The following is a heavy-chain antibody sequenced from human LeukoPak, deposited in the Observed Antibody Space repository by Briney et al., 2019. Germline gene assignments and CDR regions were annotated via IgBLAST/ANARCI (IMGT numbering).Heavy chain of an antibody. V-gene: IGHV4-4*02. J-gene: IGHJ4*02. CDR1: GGSISSYY. CDR2: IYHSGST. CDR3: ARGTPGNDY. Sequence: SETLSLTCTVSGGSISSYYWSWVRQPPGKGLEWIGEIYHSGSTNYNPSLKSRVTISVDKSKNQFSLKLSSVTAADTAVYYCARGTPGNDYWGQGTLVTVSS.